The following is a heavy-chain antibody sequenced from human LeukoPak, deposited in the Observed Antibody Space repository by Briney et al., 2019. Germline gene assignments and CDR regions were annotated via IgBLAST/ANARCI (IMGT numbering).Heavy chain of an antibody. D-gene: IGHD4-17*01. CDR3: ARVKLSATVTGDAFDI. Sequence: GGSLRLTCAASGFTFDDYGMSWVRQAPGKGLEWISGTNWNGGSTGYADSVKGRFTISRDNAKNSLYLQMNSLRAEDTALYYCARVKLSATVTGDAFDIWGQGTMVTVSS. V-gene: IGHV3-20*04. CDR2: TNWNGGST. CDR1: GFTFDDYG. J-gene: IGHJ3*02.